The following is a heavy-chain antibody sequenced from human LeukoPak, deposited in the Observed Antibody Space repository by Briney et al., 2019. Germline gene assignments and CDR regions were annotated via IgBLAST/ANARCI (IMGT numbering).Heavy chain of an antibody. CDR2: ISHDERTK. V-gene: IGHV3-30*04. Sequence: QSGGSLRLSCVASGFNFDNYAMHWVRQPLGKGLEWVAVISHDERTKYYADSMKGRITISRDNSKNTVFLQMNNLRTEDTAVYFCARPSPPGDGYNPPAYWGQGTLVTVSS. J-gene: IGHJ4*02. D-gene: IGHD5-24*01. CDR3: ARPSPPGDGYNPPAY. CDR1: GFNFDNYA.